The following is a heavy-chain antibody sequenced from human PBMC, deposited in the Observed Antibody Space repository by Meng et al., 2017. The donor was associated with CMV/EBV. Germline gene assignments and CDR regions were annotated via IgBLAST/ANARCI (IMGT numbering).Heavy chain of an antibody. D-gene: IGHD2-2*01. CDR3: ARGVVVPAAISVRVISVLGYYYYGMDV. CDR1: GFTFSSYA. Sequence: SCAASGFTFSSYAMHWVRQAPGKGLEWVAVISYDGSNKYYADSVKGRFTISRDNSKNTLYLQMNSLRAEDTAVYYCARGVVVPAAISVRVISVLGYYYYGMDVWGQGTTVTVSS. V-gene: IGHV3-30*04. J-gene: IGHJ6*02. CDR2: ISYDGSNK.